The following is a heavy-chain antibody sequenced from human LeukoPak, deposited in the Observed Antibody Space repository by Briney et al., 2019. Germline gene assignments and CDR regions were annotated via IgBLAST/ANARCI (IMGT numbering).Heavy chain of an antibody. CDR1: GGSISSSSYY. V-gene: IGHV4-39*01. CDR3: ASYETLEDAFDI. D-gene: IGHD5-12*01. Sequence: SETLSLTCTVSGGSISSSSYYWGWIRQPPGTGLEWIGSIYYSGSTYYNPSLKSRVTISVDTSKNQFSLRLSSVTAADTAVYYCASYETLEDAFDIWGQGTMVTVSS. CDR2: IYYSGST. J-gene: IGHJ3*02.